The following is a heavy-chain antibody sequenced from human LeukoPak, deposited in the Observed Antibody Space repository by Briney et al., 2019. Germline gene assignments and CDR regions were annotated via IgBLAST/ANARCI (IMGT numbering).Heavy chain of an antibody. Sequence: PSETLSLTCTVSGGSIRNYYWSWIRQPPGKGLEWIGYIYYSGSTKYNPSLKSRVTLSIDTSKNQFSLKLSSVTAADTAVYYCARDGYSGSDALWGQGILVTVSS. J-gene: IGHJ4*02. D-gene: IGHD5-12*01. V-gene: IGHV4-59*01. CDR2: IYYSGST. CDR3: ARDGYSGSDAL. CDR1: GGSIRNYY.